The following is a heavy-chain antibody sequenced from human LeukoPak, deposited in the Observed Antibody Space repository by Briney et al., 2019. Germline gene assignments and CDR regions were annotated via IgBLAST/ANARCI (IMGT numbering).Heavy chain of an antibody. Sequence: GETLRLSCVASGFTFRHYDMSWDRQATGKGLKWVSSINTSGGSTYYADSVKGRFTISRDNSKNTLYLKMNSLKTEDTAVYYCTTDNLSLYGSVPAAFDYWGQGTLVTVSS. CDR2: INTSGGST. J-gene: IGHJ4*02. CDR3: TTDNLSLYGSVPAAFDY. V-gene: IGHV3-23*01. CDR1: GFTFRHYD. D-gene: IGHD3-10*01.